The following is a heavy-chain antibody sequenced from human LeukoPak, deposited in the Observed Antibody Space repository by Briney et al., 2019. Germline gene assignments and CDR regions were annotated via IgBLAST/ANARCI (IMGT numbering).Heavy chain of an antibody. D-gene: IGHD5-12*01. Sequence: SETLSLTCTVSGGSISSYYWSWIRQPPGKGLEWIGYIYYSGSTNYNPSLKSRVTISVDTSKNQFSLKLSSVTAADTAVYYCARWQAGYSGYARDGFDYWGQGTLVTGSS. CDR2: IYYSGST. CDR3: ARWQAGYSGYARDGFDY. J-gene: IGHJ4*02. V-gene: IGHV4-59*01. CDR1: GGSISSYY.